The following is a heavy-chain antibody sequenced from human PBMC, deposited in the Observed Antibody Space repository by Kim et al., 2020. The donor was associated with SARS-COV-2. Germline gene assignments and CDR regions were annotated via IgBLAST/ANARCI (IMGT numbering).Heavy chain of an antibody. CDR3: ARGFNIVVVNWFDP. CDR2: INHSGST. Sequence: SETLSLTCAVYGGSFSGYYWSWIRQPPGKGLEWIGEINHSGSTNYNPSLKSRVTISVDTSKNQFSLKLSSVTAADTAVYYCARGFNIVVVNWFDPWGQGTLVTVSS. CDR1: GGSFSGYY. V-gene: IGHV4-34*01. J-gene: IGHJ5*02. D-gene: IGHD2-15*01.